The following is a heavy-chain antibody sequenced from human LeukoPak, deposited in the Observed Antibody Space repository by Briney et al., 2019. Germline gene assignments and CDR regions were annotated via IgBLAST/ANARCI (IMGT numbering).Heavy chain of an antibody. Sequence: GGSLRLSCAATGFSVSSNFMSWVRQAPGKGLEWVSVIYGGGSTYYADSVKGRFTISRDTPKNTLYLQMNSLRVEDTAVYYCASWPVGWYGEDSWGQGTLVTVSS. CDR3: ASWPVGWYGEDS. J-gene: IGHJ4*02. V-gene: IGHV3-53*01. D-gene: IGHD6-19*01. CDR1: GFSVSSNF. CDR2: IYGGGST.